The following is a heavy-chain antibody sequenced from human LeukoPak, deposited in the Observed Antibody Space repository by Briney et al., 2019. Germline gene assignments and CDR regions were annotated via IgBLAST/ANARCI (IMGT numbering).Heavy chain of an antibody. V-gene: IGHV4-30-2*01. J-gene: IGHJ5*02. CDR2: IYHSGIT. D-gene: IGHD2-2*01. Sequence: SRTLSLTCAVSGGSISSGGYSWSWIRQPPGKGLGWLCYIYHSGITYYNPSLKSRVTISVDRSKNQFSLKLSSVTAADTAVYYCARDMRYCSSTSCTNWFDPWGQGTLVTVSS. CDR3: ARDMRYCSSTSCTNWFDP. CDR1: GGSISSGGYS.